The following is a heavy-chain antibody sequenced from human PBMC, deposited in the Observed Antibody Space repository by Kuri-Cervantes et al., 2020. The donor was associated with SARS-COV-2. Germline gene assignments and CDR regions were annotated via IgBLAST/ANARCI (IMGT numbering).Heavy chain of an antibody. Sequence: GESLKISCAASGFTFSSYAMSWVRQAPGKGLEWVSAISGSGGSTYYADSVKGRFTISRDNSKNTLYLQMNSLRAEDMAVYYCAKVQLRFLEWVDVWGQGTTVTVSS. D-gene: IGHD3-3*01. CDR3: AKVQLRFLEWVDV. CDR2: ISGSGGST. V-gene: IGHV3-23*01. CDR1: GFTFSSYA. J-gene: IGHJ6*02.